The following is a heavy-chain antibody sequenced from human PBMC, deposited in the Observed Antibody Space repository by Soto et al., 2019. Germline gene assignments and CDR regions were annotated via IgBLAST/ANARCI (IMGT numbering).Heavy chain of an antibody. J-gene: IGHJ6*02. D-gene: IGHD1-1*01. Sequence: VASVKVSCKASGYTFTSYGISWVRQAPGQGLEWMGWISAYNGNTNYAQKLQGRVTMTTDTSTSTAYMELRSLRSDDTAVYYCAKGERRDDYYGMDVWGQGTTVTVSS. CDR1: GYTFTSYG. CDR2: ISAYNGNT. V-gene: IGHV1-18*01. CDR3: AKGERRDDYYGMDV.